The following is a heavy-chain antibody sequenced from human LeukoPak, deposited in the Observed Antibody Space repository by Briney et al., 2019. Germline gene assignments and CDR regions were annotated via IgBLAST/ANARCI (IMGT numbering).Heavy chain of an antibody. CDR3: AIAVAGTVDY. D-gene: IGHD6-19*01. J-gene: IGHJ4*02. CDR2: IYYSGST. CDR1: GGSISSGGYY. Sequence: PSETLSLTCTVSGGSISSGGYYWSWIRQHPGKGLEWIGYIYYSGSTYYNPSLKSRVTISVDTSKNQFSLKLSSVTAADTAVYYCAIAVAGTVDYWGQGTLVTVSS. V-gene: IGHV4-31*03.